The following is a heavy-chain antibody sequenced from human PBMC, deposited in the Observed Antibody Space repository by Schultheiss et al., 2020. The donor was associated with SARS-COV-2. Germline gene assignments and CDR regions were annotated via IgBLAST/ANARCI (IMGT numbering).Heavy chain of an antibody. CDR2: ISGSGSTI. D-gene: IGHD6-19*01. J-gene: IGHJ1*01. Sequence: GESLKISCAASGFTFSSYAMSWVRQAPGKGLEWVSAISGSGSTIYYADSVKGRFTISRDNAKNSLYLQMNSLRAEDTAVYYCARQSSGWYRSLYFQHWGQGTRVTVSS. V-gene: IGHV3-23*01. CDR1: GFTFSSYA. CDR3: ARQSSGWYRSLYFQH.